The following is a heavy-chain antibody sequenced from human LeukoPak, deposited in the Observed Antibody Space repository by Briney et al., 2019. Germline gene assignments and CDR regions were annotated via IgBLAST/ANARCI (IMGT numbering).Heavy chain of an antibody. Sequence: GGSLRLSCAASGFTFSDYYMSWIRQAPGKGLEWVSHISSSGSTIYYADSVKGRFTISRDNAKNSLYLQMNSLRAEDTAVYYCARDLSRLRYQLLWDYYYGMDVWGQGTTVTVSS. CDR1: GFTFSDYY. V-gene: IGHV3-11*01. CDR2: ISSSGSTI. D-gene: IGHD2-2*01. J-gene: IGHJ6*02. CDR3: ARDLSRLRYQLLWDYYYGMDV.